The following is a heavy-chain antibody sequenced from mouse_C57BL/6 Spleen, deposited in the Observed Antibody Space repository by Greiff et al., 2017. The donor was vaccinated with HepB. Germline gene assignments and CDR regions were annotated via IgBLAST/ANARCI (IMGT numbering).Heavy chain of an antibody. Sequence: EVKLMESGGGLVKPGGSLKLSCAASGFTFSSYAMSWVRQTPEKRLEWVATISDGGSYTYYPDNVKGRFTISRENAKNNLYLQMSHLKSEDTAMYYCARAGTRGYFDYWGQGTTLTVSS. J-gene: IGHJ2*01. CDR2: ISDGGSYT. V-gene: IGHV5-4*03. D-gene: IGHD3-3*01. CDR1: GFTFSSYA. CDR3: ARAGTRGYFDY.